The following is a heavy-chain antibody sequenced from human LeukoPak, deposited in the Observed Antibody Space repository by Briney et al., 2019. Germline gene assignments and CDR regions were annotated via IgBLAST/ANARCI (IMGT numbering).Heavy chain of an antibody. V-gene: IGHV1-8*01. CDR2: MNPNSGNT. Sequence: ASVKVSCKASGYTFTSYDINWVRQATGQGLEWMGWMNPNSGNTGYAQKFQGRVTMTRNTSISTAYMELSSLRSEDTAVYYCASEGGEVGYCSGGSCRTFDYWGQGTLVTVSS. CDR3: ASEGGEVGYCSGGSCRTFDY. CDR1: GYTFTSYD. D-gene: IGHD2-15*01. J-gene: IGHJ4*02.